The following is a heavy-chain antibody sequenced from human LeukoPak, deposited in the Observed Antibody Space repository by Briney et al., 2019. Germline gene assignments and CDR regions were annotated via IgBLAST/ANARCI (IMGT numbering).Heavy chain of an antibody. Sequence: GGSLRLSCAASGFTFRNYWMSWVRQAPGRGLEWVANIDQDGSEKNYVDSVKGRLTISRDNAKNSLFLQMNSLRAEDTAVYYCTSGPRLEYDFDYWGQGTLVTVSS. CDR1: GFTFRNYW. V-gene: IGHV3-7*01. J-gene: IGHJ4*02. D-gene: IGHD2-2*01. CDR3: TSGPRLEYDFDY. CDR2: IDQDGSEK.